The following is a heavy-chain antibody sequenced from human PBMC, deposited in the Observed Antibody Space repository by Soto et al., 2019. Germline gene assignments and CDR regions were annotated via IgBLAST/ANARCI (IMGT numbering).Heavy chain of an antibody. V-gene: IGHV4-4*07. CDR2: IYSSGAT. D-gene: IGHD2-15*01. J-gene: IGHJ4*02. Sequence: QVQLQESGPGLVKPSDTLSLSCTVSGGSISSYYWNWIRQPAWTGLEWIGRIYSSGATNYNPSLKSRVTMSTDTSTNHFSLRLTSVTPADTAVYYCAREHKVVNDFEFWGQGILVTVSS. CDR1: GGSISSYY. CDR3: AREHKVVNDFEF.